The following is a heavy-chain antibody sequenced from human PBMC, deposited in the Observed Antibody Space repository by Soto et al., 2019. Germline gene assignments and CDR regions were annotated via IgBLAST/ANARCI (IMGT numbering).Heavy chain of an antibody. CDR1: GFTFINAW. CDR2: IKSQTNGGTT. CDR3: APAYYDSSGYDY. V-gene: IGHV3-15*01. J-gene: IGHJ4*02. Sequence: EVQLVESGGGSVKPGGSLRLSCAASGFTFINAWMTWVRQAPGKRLEWVGRIKSQTNGGTTDYAAPVKGRFTISRDDSKSTLYLQMNSLQTEDTAGYYCAPAYYDSSGYDYWGQGTLVTVSS. D-gene: IGHD3-22*01.